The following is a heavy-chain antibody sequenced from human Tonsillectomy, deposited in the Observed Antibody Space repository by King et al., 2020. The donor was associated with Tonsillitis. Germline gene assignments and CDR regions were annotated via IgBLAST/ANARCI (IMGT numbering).Heavy chain of an antibody. D-gene: IGHD5-18*01. Sequence: VQLQESGPGLVKPSETLSLTCTVSGGSISSYYWTWIRQPPGKGLEWIGYIYDSGSTNYNSSLKSRVTISVDTSKNQFSLKLSSVTAADTAVYYCARITVRGYSYAPPYYHYYMDVWGKGTTVTVSS. CDR3: ARITVRGYSYAPPYYHYYMDV. CDR1: GGSISSYY. CDR2: IYDSGST. J-gene: IGHJ6*03. V-gene: IGHV4-59*01.